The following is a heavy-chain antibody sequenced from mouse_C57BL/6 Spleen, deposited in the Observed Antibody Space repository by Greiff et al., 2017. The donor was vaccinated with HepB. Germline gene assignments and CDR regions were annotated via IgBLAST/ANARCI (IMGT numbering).Heavy chain of an antibody. CDR1: GFTFSSYA. V-gene: IGHV5-4*01. Sequence: EVQGVESGGGLVKPGGSLKLSCAASGFTFSSYAMSWVRQTPEKRLEWVATISDGGSYTYYPDNVKGRFTISRDNAKNNLYLQRSHLKSEDTAMYYCARGYYGSSYHYAMDYWGQGTSVTVSS. D-gene: IGHD1-1*01. CDR3: ARGYYGSSYHYAMDY. J-gene: IGHJ4*01. CDR2: ISDGGSYT.